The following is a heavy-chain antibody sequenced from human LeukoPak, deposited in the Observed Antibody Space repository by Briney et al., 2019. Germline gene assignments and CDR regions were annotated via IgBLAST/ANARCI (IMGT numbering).Heavy chain of an antibody. Sequence: PGGSLRLSCAASGFTFSSYGMHWVRQAPGKGLEWVACIRYDGSNKYYADSVKGRFTISRDNSKNTLYLQMNSLRAEDTAVYYCAKVFRVGTGRWDQWDGLHRFDPWGQGTLVTVSS. CDR1: GFTFSSYG. CDR2: IRYDGSNK. CDR3: AKVFRVGTGRWDQWDGLHRFDP. D-gene: IGHD5-18*01. J-gene: IGHJ5*02. V-gene: IGHV3-30*02.